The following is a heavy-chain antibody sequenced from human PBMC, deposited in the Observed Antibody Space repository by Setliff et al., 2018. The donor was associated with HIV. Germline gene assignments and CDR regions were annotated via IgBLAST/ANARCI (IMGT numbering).Heavy chain of an antibody. CDR1: GGSISTYY. CDR3: ARDRSSGRGYYYYYYMDV. CDR2: IYFTGSS. V-gene: IGHV4-59*01. Sequence: SETLSLTCTVSGGSISTYYWSWIRQPPGKGLEWIGSIYFTGSSDNNPSLKSRVTISVDTPKNQFSLKLSSVTAADTAVYYCARDRSSGRGYYYYYYMDVWGKGTTVTVSS. D-gene: IGHD6-19*01. J-gene: IGHJ6*03.